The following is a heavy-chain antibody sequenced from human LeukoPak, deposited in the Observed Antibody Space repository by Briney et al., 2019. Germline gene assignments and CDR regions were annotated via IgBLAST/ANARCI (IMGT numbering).Heavy chain of an antibody. J-gene: IGHJ6*04. V-gene: IGHV3-21*01. CDR2: ISRSSSYI. Sequence: GGSLRLSCAASGFTFSSYSMNWVRQAPGKGLGWVSSISRSSSYIYYADSVKGRFTISRDNAKNSLYLQMNSLRAEDTAVYYCARGRAVTTYYYYGMDVWGKGTTVTVSS. CDR1: GFTFSSYS. CDR3: ARGRAVTTYYYYGMDV. D-gene: IGHD4-17*01.